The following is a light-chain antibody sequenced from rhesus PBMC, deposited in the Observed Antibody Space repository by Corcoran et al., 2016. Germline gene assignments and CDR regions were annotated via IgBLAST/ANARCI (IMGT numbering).Light chain of an antibody. CDR1: QSISSW. CDR3: QQYSSSPPT. J-gene: IGKJ4*01. Sequence: DIQMTQSPSSLSASVGDTVTITCRASQSISSWLAWYQQKPGKSPKLLIYKASSLQSGDPSRVSGNGSWTDFTLTISSLQSEDFATYYCQQYSSSPPTFGGGTKVELK. CDR2: KAS. V-gene: IGKV1-22*01.